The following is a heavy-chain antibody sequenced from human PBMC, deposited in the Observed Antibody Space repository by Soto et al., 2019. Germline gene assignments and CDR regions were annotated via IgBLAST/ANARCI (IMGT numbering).Heavy chain of an antibody. J-gene: IGHJ4*02. CDR3: ARVWLYYGSGRRPNFDY. CDR2: INAANGNT. V-gene: IGHV1-3*01. D-gene: IGHD3-10*01. CDR1: GYTFTSYA. Sequence: QVQLVQSGAEVKKPGASVKVSCKASGYTFTSYAVHWVRQAPGQRLEWMGWINAANGNTKYSQKFQGRVTITRDTAANTSYMELSSLRSEDTDVYYCARVWLYYGSGRRPNFDYWGEGTLVNVSS.